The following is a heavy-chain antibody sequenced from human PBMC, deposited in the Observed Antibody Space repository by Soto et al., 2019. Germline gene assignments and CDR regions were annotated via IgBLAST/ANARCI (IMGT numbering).Heavy chain of an antibody. Sequence: EVQLVESGGGLVQPGGSLRLSCAVSGLTFSNYWMNWGRQAPGKGLVWVSRINSDGRSTDYAASVKGRFTISRDNDRNTLYLEMHSLRAEDTALYYCGRGGRIAAASVDWGQGTLVTVSS. CDR2: INSDGRST. CDR1: GLTFSNYW. CDR3: GRGGRIAAASVD. J-gene: IGHJ4*02. D-gene: IGHD6-25*01. V-gene: IGHV3-74*01.